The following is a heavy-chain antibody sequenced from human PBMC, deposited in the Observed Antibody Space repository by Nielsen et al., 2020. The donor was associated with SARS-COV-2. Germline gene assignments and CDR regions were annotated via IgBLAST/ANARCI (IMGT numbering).Heavy chain of an antibody. CDR2: MYTSGTS. D-gene: IGHD2-2*01. Sequence: SETLSLTCTVSRGSISPNYWSWIRQPAGKGLEWIGRMYTSGTSNYNPSLRNRVTMSLDKAKNQFSLKLSSVAAADTAVYYCARSSSYASACFVSWGQGTLVTVSS. V-gene: IGHV4-4*07. CDR3: ARSSSYASACFVS. CDR1: RGSISPNY. J-gene: IGHJ4*02.